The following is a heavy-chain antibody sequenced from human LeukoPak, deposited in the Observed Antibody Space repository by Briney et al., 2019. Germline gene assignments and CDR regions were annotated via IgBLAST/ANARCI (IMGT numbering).Heavy chain of an antibody. CDR2: ISYDGSNK. CDR3: ASEYCSSASCYSDRFDY. CDR1: GFTFSSYG. J-gene: IGHJ4*02. V-gene: IGHV3-30*03. Sequence: GGSLRLSCAASGFTFSSYGMHWVRQAPGKGLEWVAVISYDGSNKYYADSVKGRFTISRDNAKNSLYLQMNSLRAEDTAVYYCASEYCSSASCYSDRFDYWGQGTLVTVSS. D-gene: IGHD2-2*02.